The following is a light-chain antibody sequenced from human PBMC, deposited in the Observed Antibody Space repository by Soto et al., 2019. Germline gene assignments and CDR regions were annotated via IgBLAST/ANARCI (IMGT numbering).Light chain of an antibody. CDR3: QQYKDWPHT. J-gene: IGKJ1*01. CDR2: GAS. Sequence: EIVMTQSPATLSLSPGERATLSCRASQSVSSSYLSWYQQKPGQAPRLLIYGASTRATGIPARFSGSGSGTDFTLTISSLQPEDFAVYYCQQYKDWPHTFGQGTKVDIK. V-gene: IGKV3D-7*01. CDR1: QSVSSSY.